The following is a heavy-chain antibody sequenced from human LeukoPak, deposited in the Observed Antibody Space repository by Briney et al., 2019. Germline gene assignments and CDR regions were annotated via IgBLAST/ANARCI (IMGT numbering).Heavy chain of an antibody. Sequence: PGGSLRLSCAASGFTFSSYDMHWVRQATGKGLEWVSAIGTAGDTYYPGSVKGRFTISRENAKNSLYLQMNSLRAGDTAVYYCARLSSLYAFDIWGQGTMVTVSS. CDR2: IGTAGDT. CDR1: GFTFSSYD. D-gene: IGHD6-13*01. CDR3: ARLSSLYAFDI. V-gene: IGHV3-13*01. J-gene: IGHJ3*02.